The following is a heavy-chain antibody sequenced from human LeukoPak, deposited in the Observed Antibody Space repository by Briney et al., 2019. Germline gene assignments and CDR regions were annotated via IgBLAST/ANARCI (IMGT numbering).Heavy chain of an antibody. Sequence: SETLSLTCTVSGGSINNYYWSWIRQPAGKGLEWIGRIYTRGSTNYNPSLKSRVTMSVDTSKNQFSLKLSSVTAADTAVYYCARGRYCSADICPGGDAFDIWGQGTTVTVSS. CDR1: GGSINNYY. J-gene: IGHJ3*02. CDR3: ARGRYCSADICPGGDAFDI. V-gene: IGHV4-4*07. CDR2: IYTRGST. D-gene: IGHD2-15*01.